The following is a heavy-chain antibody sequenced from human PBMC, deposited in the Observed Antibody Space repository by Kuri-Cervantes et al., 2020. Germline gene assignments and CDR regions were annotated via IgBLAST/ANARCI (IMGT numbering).Heavy chain of an antibody. CDR2: INAGNGNT. CDR3: ARTGGYSSSWGDDY. D-gene: IGHD6-13*01. J-gene: IGHJ4*02. V-gene: IGHV1-3*01. CDR1: GYTFTSYA. Sequence: ASVKVSCKASGYTFTSYAMHWVRQAPGQRLEWMGWINAGNGNTKYSQKFQGRVTITRDTSASTAYMELRSLRSDDTAVYYCARTGGYSSSWGDDYWGQGTLVTVSS.